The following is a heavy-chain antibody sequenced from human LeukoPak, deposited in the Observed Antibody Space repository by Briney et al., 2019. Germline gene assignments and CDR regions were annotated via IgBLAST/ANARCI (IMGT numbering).Heavy chain of an antibody. J-gene: IGHJ4*02. Sequence: GGSLRLSCAASGFTVSSNYMSWVRQAPGKGLEWVSVIYSGGSTYYADSVKGRFTISRDNSKNTLYLQRNSLRAEDTAVYYCARVSDSSGYYYNYWGQGTLVTVSS. CDR1: GFTVSSNY. CDR3: ARVSDSSGYYYNY. D-gene: IGHD3-22*01. CDR2: IYSGGST. V-gene: IGHV3-66*01.